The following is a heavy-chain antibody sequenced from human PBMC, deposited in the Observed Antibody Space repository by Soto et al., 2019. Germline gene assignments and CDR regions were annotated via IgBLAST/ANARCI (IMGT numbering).Heavy chain of an antibody. J-gene: IGHJ1*01. V-gene: IGHV1-18*01. CDR2: ISGYNGNT. CDR3: ARGGSSWSAEYYQH. D-gene: IGHD6-13*01. CDR1: GYTFTNYG. Sequence: ASVKVSCKASGYTFTNYGISWVRQAPGQGPEWMGWISGYNGNTKYAQTLQGRVTMTTDTSTSTVYMELRSLRSDDTAVYYCARGGSSWSAEYYQHWGQGTLVTVSS.